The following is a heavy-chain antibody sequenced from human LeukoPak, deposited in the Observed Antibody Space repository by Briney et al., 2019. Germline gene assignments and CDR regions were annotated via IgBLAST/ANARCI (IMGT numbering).Heavy chain of an antibody. CDR2: IYTSGST. D-gene: IGHD1-1*01. J-gene: IGHJ4*02. Sequence: SQTLSLTCTVSGGSISSGSYYWSWIRQPAGKGLEWIGRIYTSGSTYYNPSLKSRVTISVDTSKNQFSLKLSSVTAADTAVYYCARHTSDNWNAVSGGGTDYWGQGTLVTVSS. CDR1: GGSISSGSYY. CDR3: ARHTSDNWNAVSGGGTDY. V-gene: IGHV4-61*02.